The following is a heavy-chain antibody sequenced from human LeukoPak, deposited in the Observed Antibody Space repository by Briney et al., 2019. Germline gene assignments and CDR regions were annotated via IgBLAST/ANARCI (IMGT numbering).Heavy chain of an antibody. CDR1: GYTFTSYD. CDR3: ARGGITYNDILTGYYVGDY. Sequence: ASVKVSCKASGYTFTSYDINWVRQATGQGLEWMGWMNPNSGNTGYAQEFQGRVTMTRDTSISTAYMELSSLRSEDTAVYYCARGGITYNDILTGYYVGDYWGQGTLVTVSS. J-gene: IGHJ4*02. V-gene: IGHV1-8*01. D-gene: IGHD3-9*01. CDR2: MNPNSGNT.